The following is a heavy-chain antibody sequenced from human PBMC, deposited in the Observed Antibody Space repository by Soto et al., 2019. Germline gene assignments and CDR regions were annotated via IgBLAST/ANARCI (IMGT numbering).Heavy chain of an antibody. CDR2: INHSGST. CDR3: ARFISRKGDLYYFDY. J-gene: IGHJ4*02. V-gene: IGHV4-34*01. CDR1: GGSFSGYY. D-gene: IGHD3-10*01. Sequence: SETLSLTCAVYGGSFSGYYWSWIRQPPGKGLEWIGEINHSGSTNYNPSLKSRVTISVDTSKNQFSLKLSSVTAADTAVYYCARFISRKGDLYYFDYWGQGTLVTVSS.